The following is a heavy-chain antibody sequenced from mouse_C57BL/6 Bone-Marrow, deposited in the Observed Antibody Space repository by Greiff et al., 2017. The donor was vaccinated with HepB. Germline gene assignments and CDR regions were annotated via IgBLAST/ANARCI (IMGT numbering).Heavy chain of an antibody. CDR2: IDPEDGET. V-gene: IGHV14-2*01. CDR3: AKSSLYYYGSSPFAMDY. D-gene: IGHD1-1*01. Sequence: DVKLQESGAELVKPGASVKLSCTASGFNIKDYYMHWVKQRTEQGLEWIGRIDPEDGETKYAPKFQGKATITADTSSNTAYLQLISLTSEYTAVYSCAKSSLYYYGSSPFAMDYWGQGTSVTVSS. CDR1: GFNIKDYY. J-gene: IGHJ4*01.